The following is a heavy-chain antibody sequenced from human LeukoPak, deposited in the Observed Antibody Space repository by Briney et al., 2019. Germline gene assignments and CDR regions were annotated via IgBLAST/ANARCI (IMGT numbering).Heavy chain of an antibody. J-gene: IGHJ3*02. CDR2: FDPEDGET. CDR3: ATDCGGGSCYRGRAFDI. D-gene: IGHD2-15*01. Sequence: ASVKVSCKVSGYTLTELSMHWVRQAPGKGLEWMGGFDPEDGETIYAQKFQGRVTMTEDTSIDTAYMELSSLRSEDTAVYYCATDCGGGSCYRGRAFDIWGQGTMVTVSS. CDR1: GYTLTELS. V-gene: IGHV1-24*01.